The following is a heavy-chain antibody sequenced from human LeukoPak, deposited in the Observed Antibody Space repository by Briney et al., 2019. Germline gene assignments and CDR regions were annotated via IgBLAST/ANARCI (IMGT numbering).Heavy chain of an antibody. V-gene: IGHV1-69*13. D-gene: IGHD6-13*01. CDR3: ATEKSSIWSGDF. Sequence: ASVKVSCKASGGTFSSYAISWVRQAPGQGLEWMGGIIPIFGTANYAQKFQGRVTITADESTSTAYMELSSLRSGDTAVYYCATEKSSIWSGDFWGRGTLVTVSS. CDR2: IIPIFGTA. J-gene: IGHJ4*02. CDR1: GGTFSSYA.